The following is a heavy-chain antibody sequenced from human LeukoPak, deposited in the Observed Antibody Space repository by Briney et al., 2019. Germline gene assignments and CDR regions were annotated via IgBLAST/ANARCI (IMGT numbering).Heavy chain of an antibody. CDR3: AKDLLGMSDY. CDR2: ISSSSRYI. V-gene: IGHV3-21*01. D-gene: IGHD7-27*01. J-gene: IGHJ4*02. Sequence: GGSLRLSCAASGFTFSSYSMNWVRQAPGKGLEWVAFISSSSRYIYYADSLKGRFTVSRDNAKNSLYLQMNSLRAEDTAVYYCAKDLLGMSDYWGQGTLVTVSS. CDR1: GFTFSSYS.